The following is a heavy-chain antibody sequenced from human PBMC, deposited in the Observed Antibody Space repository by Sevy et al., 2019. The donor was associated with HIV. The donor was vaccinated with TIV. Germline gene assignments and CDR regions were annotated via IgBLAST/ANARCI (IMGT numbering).Heavy chain of an antibody. CDR2: IWYDGSNK. J-gene: IGHJ6*02. V-gene: IGHV3-33*01. D-gene: IGHD2-2*01. CDR1: GFTFSSSG. CDR3: AGGLRIVVVPASLRSYYYDGMDV. Sequence: GGSLRLSCAASGFTFSSSGMHWVRQAPGKGLEWVAVIWYDGSNKYCADSVKGGSTVSRDNSKNRLYLQLNSRRAEDTAVYYCAGGLRIVVVPASLRSYYYDGMDVWGQGTTVTVSS.